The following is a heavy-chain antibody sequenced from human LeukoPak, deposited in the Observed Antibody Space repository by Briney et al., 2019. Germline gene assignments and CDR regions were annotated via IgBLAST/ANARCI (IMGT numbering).Heavy chain of an antibody. D-gene: IGHD2-2*01. CDR3: AKSPRSYCSSTSCPLGDAFDI. CDR1: GFTFITYA. CDR2: ICDSGGST. V-gene: IGHV3-23*01. J-gene: IGHJ3*02. Sequence: GGSLRLSCAASGFTFITYAMSWVRQAPGKGLEWVSTICDSGGSTYYADSVKGRFTISGDNSKNTLYLQMNSLRAEDTALYYCAKSPRSYCSSTSCPLGDAFDIWGQGTMVTVSS.